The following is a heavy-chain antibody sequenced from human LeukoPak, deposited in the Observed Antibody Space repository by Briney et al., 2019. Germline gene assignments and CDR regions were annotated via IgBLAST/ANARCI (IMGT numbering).Heavy chain of an antibody. CDR3: ARDVRPDY. D-gene: IGHD6-6*01. V-gene: IGHV3-7*04. J-gene: IGHJ4*02. Sequence: GGSLRLSCAASGFTFSSYWMSWVRQAPGEGLEWVANIKQDGTEKYYMDSVKGRFSTSRDNAKNSLYLQMNALRAEDTAVYYCARDVRPDYWGQGTLVTVST. CDR1: GFTFSSYW. CDR2: IKQDGTEK.